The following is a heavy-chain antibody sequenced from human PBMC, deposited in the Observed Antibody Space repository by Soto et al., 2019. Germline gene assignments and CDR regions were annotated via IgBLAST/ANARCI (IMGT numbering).Heavy chain of an antibody. V-gene: IGHV4-59*01. CDR1: GASINNYY. Sequence: KPSETLSLTCTVSGASINNYYWAWIRQPPGKGLEWIGYILYSGSANYNPSLKSRLTISVDTSKNQFSLKLSSVTAADTAVYYCARDPSYYDSSGYYHGTPYGLDVWGQGTTVTSP. CDR3: ARDPSYYDSSGYYHGTPYGLDV. D-gene: IGHD3-22*01. CDR2: ILYSGSA. J-gene: IGHJ6*02.